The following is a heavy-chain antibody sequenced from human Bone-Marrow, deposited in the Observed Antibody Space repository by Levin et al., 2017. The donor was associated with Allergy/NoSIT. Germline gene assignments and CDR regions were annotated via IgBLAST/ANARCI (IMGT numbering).Heavy chain of an antibody. CDR2: IKQDGSEK. CDR1: GFTFSSYW. Sequence: PGASVKVSCAASGFTFSSYWMSWVRQAPGKGLEWVANIKQDGSEKYYVDSVKGRFTISRDNAKNSLYLQMNSLRAEDTAVYYCARDPDGDFDYWGQGTLVTVSS. CDR3: ARDPDGDFDY. D-gene: IGHD4-17*01. V-gene: IGHV3-7*03. J-gene: IGHJ4*02.